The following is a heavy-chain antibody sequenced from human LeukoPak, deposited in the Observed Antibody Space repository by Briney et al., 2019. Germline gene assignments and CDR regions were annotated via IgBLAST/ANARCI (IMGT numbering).Heavy chain of an antibody. CDR2: ISSSGSTI. CDR3: ASFRRVCYNY. J-gene: IGHJ4*02. V-gene: IGHV3-48*03. D-gene: IGHD5-24*01. CDR1: GFTFSSYE. Sequence: GGSLRLSCAASGFTFSSYEMNWVRQAPGKGLEWVSYISSSGSTIYYADSVKGRFTISRDNAKNSLYLQMNSLRAEDTAVYYCASFRRVCYNYWGQGTLVTVSS.